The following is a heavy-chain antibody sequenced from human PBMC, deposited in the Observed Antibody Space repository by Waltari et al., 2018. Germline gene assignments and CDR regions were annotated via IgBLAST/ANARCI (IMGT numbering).Heavy chain of an antibody. CDR2: IYYSGST. CDR3: ARQKEQPGIDY. Sequence: QLQLQESGHGLVKPSETLSLTCTVSGGSIRSSSYYWGWIRQPPGKGLEWIGSIYYSGSTYYNPSLKSQVTISVDTSKNQFSLKLSSVTAADTAVYYCARQKEQPGIDYWGQGTLVTVSS. V-gene: IGHV4-39*07. D-gene: IGHD3-10*01. CDR1: GGSIRSSSYY. J-gene: IGHJ4*02.